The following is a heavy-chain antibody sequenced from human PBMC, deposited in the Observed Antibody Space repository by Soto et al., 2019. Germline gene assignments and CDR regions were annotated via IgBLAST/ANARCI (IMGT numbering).Heavy chain of an antibody. D-gene: IGHD3-10*01. CDR3: ARAAHYGSGSATSFDY. CDR1: GDSFSSNSAA. V-gene: IGHV6-1*01. Sequence: SQTLSLTCAISGDSFSSNSAAWNWIRQSPSRGLEWLGRTYYRSKWYNDYAVSVKSRITINPDTSKNQFSLQLNSVTPEDTAVNYCARAAHYGSGSATSFDYWGEGTLVTVSS. J-gene: IGHJ4*02. CDR2: TYYRSKWYN.